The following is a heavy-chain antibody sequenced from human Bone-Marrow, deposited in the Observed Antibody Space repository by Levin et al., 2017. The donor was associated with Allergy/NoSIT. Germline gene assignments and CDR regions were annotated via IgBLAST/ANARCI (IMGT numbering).Heavy chain of an antibody. CDR2: VYSATTGSST. CDR3: VRGPGGKGFDY. V-gene: IGHV3-66*01. J-gene: IGHJ4*02. Sequence: GESLKISCAVSGFSVSGFSMNWVRQAPGKGPEWVSVVYSATTGSSTYYADSVKGRDTIYRDNSKNTLSLQMNSLRVEDTAIYYCVRGPGGKGFDYWGQGTLVTVSS. D-gene: IGHD4-23*01. CDR1: GFSVSGFS.